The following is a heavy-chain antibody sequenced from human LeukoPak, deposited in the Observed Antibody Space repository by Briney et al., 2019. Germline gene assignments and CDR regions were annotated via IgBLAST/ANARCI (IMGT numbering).Heavy chain of an antibody. CDR2: ISGNSGDI. Sequence: GGSLRLSCAASGFTFDDYAMRWVRQAPGKGLEWVSGISGNSGDIGYADSVKGRFTISRDNSKNTLYLQMNSLRAEDTAVYYCARILDSAWGELGYWGQGTLVTVSS. CDR3: ARILDSAWGELGY. J-gene: IGHJ4*02. D-gene: IGHD6-19*01. CDR1: GFTFDDYA. V-gene: IGHV3-9*01.